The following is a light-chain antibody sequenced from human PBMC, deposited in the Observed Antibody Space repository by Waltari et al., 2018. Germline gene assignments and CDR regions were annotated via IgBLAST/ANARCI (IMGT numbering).Light chain of an antibody. CDR3: QQSYDTPRT. Sequence: DFQMTQSPSSLSASVGDRVTITCLASQYISTYLNWYQQKPGKGPKLLIYAASTLQSGVPSRFSCSGSGTDFTYTISSLQLEDFATYYCQQSYDTPRTFGQGTKVEVK. J-gene: IGKJ1*01. CDR2: AAS. CDR1: QYISTY. V-gene: IGKV1-39*01.